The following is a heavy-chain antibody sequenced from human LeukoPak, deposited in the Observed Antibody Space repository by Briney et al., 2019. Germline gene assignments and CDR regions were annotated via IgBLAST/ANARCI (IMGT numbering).Heavy chain of an antibody. CDR2: ISGSGGST. CDR1: GFTFSSYA. CDR3: ARDNPPNHVRYYFDY. V-gene: IGHV3-23*01. J-gene: IGHJ4*02. D-gene: IGHD1-14*01. Sequence: KSGGSLRLSCAASGFTFSSYAMSWVRQAPGKGLEWVSAISGSGGSTYYADSVKGRFTISRDNSKNTLYLQMNSLRAEDTAVYYCARDNPPNHVRYYFDYWGQGTLVTVSS.